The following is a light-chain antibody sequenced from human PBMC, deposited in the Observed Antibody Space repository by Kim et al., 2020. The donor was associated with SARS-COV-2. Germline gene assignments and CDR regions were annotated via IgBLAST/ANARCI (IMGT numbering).Light chain of an antibody. J-gene: IGLJ3*02. V-gene: IGLV4-69*01. CDR3: QTWGTGIRV. CDR1: SGHSSYA. Sequence: QLVLTQSPSASASLGASVTLTCTLSSGHSSYAIAWHQQQPEKGPRYLMKLNSDGSHNKGDGIPDRFSGSSSGAERYLTISSLQSEDEADYYCQTWGTGIRVFGGGTQLTVL. CDR2: LNSDGSH.